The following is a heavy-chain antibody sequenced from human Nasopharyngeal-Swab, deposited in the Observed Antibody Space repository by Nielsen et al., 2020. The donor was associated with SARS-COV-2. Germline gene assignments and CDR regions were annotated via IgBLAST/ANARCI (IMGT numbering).Heavy chain of an antibody. D-gene: IGHD4-17*01. CDR1: GFTFSSYS. CDR3: AKVTTVTDPDDY. V-gene: IGHV3-23*03. J-gene: IGHJ4*02. CDR2: IYSGGSST. Sequence: GASLQISCAASGFTFSSYSMNGVRQAPGKGLEWVSVIYSGGSSTYYADSVKGRFTISRDNSKNTLYLQMNSLRAEDTAVYYCAKVTTVTDPDDYWGQGTLVTVSS.